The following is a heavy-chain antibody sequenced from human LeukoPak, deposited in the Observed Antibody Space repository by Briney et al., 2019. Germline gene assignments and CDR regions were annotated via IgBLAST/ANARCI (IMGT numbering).Heavy chain of an antibody. CDR1: GFTFSGYS. V-gene: IGHV3-21*01. J-gene: IGHJ4*02. D-gene: IGHD3-22*01. CDR3: AREVSEGFDF. CDR2: FGARSTSI. Sequence: PGGSLRLSCTASGFTFSGYSMNWIRQAPGKGLEWVSSFGARSTSIYHAGSVKGRFAISRDNAKNSLYLQMNSLRAEDTALYYCAREVSEGFDFWGQGTLVTVSS.